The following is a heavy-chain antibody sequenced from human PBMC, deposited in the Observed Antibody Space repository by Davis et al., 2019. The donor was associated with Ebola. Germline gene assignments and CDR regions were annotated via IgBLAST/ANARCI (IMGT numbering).Heavy chain of an antibody. J-gene: IGHJ5*02. D-gene: IGHD2-15*01. Sequence: MPSETLSLTCAVYGGSFSGYYWSWIRQPPGKGLEWIGEINHSGSTNYNPSLKSRVTISVDTSKNQFSLKLSSVTAAATAVYYCARGRVEDIVVVVAATWGYWFDPWGQGTLVTVSS. CDR2: INHSGST. CDR3: ARGRVEDIVVVVAATWGYWFDP. V-gene: IGHV4-34*01. CDR1: GGSFSGYY.